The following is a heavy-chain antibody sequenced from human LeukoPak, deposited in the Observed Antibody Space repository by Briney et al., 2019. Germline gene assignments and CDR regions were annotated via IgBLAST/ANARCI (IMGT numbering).Heavy chain of an antibody. CDR1: GFTFRSFS. J-gene: IGHJ4*02. CDR3: ARDRVAAADLDY. CDR2: ISYEGTNN. V-gene: IGHV3-30*01. Sequence: GSLRISFSTSGFTFRSFSMDWVRQASSQGLEGMAVISYEGTNNHYVDSVKGRFTVSRDNSKNTLYLQMDSLSTEDTAVYYCARDRVAAADLDYWGQGTLVTVSS. D-gene: IGHD6-13*01.